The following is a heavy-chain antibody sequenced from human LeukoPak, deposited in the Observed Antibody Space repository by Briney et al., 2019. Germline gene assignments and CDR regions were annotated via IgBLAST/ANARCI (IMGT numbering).Heavy chain of an antibody. D-gene: IGHD3-16*01. CDR2: ISGSGGST. J-gene: IGHJ5*02. CDR3: ARWGGVDERWFDP. CDR1: GFTFSSYA. Sequence: SGGSLRLSCAASGFTFSSYAMSWVRQAPGKGLEWVSAISGSGGSTYYADSVKGRFTISRDNSKNTLYLQMNSLRAEDTAVYYCARWGGVDERWFDPWGQGTLVTVSS. V-gene: IGHV3-23*01.